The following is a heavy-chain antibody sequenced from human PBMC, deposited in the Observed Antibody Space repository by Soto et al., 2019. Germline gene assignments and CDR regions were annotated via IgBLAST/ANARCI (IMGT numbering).Heavy chain of an antibody. V-gene: IGHV4-61*01. J-gene: IGHJ6*02. CDR1: GGSVSSGSYY. CDR2: IYYSGST. CDR3: ARAPGPLGNTTRHYYYGMDV. Sequence: SETLSLTCTVSGGSVSSGSYYWSWIRQPPGKGLEWIGYIYYSGSTNYNPSLKSRVTISVDTSKNQFSLKLSSVTAADTAVYYCARAPGPLGNTTRHYYYGMDVWGQGTTVTVSS. D-gene: IGHD3-16*01.